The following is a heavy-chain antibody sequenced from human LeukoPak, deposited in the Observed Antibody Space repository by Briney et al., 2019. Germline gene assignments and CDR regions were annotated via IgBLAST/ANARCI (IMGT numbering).Heavy chain of an antibody. Sequence: ASVKVSCKASGYTFTSYGISWVRQAPGQGLEWMGWISAYNGNTNYAQKLQGRVTMTTDTSTSTAYMELRSLRSDDTAVYYCARSIMITFGGVIVDHYFDYWGQGTLVTVSS. J-gene: IGHJ4*02. CDR2: ISAYNGNT. CDR1: GYTFTSYG. V-gene: IGHV1-18*01. D-gene: IGHD3-16*02. CDR3: ARSIMITFGGVIVDHYFDY.